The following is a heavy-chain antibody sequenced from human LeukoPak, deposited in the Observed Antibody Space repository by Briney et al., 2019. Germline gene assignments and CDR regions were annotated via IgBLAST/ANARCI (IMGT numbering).Heavy chain of an antibody. CDR3: ARDSSGYTRRYYFDS. D-gene: IGHD3-22*01. CDR2: IYPSGSI. CDR1: GDSMSSYY. J-gene: IGHJ4*02. Sequence: SETLSLTCTVSGDSMSSYYWSWMRQPAGKGLEWIGRIYPSGSITYNPSLKSRLTMSVDTSKNQFSLRPSSVTAADTAVYYCARDSSGYTRRYYFDSWGQGILVTVSS. V-gene: IGHV4-4*07.